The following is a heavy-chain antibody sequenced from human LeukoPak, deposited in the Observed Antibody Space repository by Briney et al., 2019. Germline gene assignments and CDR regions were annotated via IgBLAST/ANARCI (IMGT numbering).Heavy chain of an antibody. CDR1: GFTLSNYW. CDR3: ARMATYGYNFLGMDV. J-gene: IGHJ6*02. CDR2: IKQDGGEQ. V-gene: IGHV3-7*01. D-gene: IGHD5-24*01. Sequence: PGGSLRLSCAASGFTLSNYWMSWVRQAPGKGLEWVANIKQDGGEQYYVDSGRGRFTISRGNAKNSPYLQMNRLRAEDTAVYYCARMATYGYNFLGMDVWGQGTTVTVSS.